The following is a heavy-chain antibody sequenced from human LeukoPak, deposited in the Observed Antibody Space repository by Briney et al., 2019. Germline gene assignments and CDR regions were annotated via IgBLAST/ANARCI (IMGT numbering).Heavy chain of an antibody. CDR3: ARGLSMTTVTPFDY. CDR2: INHSGST. V-gene: IGHV4-34*01. J-gene: IGHJ4*02. CDR1: GGSFSGYY. D-gene: IGHD4-17*01. Sequence: PSETLSLTCAVCGGSFSGYYWSWIRQPPGKGLEWIGEINHSGSTNYNPSLKSRVTISVDTSKNQFSLKLSSVTAADTVVYYCARGLSMTTVTPFDYWGQGTLVTVSS.